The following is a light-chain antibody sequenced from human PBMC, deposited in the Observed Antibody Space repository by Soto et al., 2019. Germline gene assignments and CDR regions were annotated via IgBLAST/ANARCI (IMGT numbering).Light chain of an antibody. V-gene: IGKV1-5*01. CDR2: DAA. CDR3: QQYGSSPEA. J-gene: IGKJ1*01. CDR1: QASGSW. Sequence: DMEMTQSHATLSVSAGDRVTGSCRASQASGSWLAWYQQKPGQAPKLLIYDAATLASGVPYRFSGSGSGTEFTLTISSLEPEDFAVYYCQQYGSSPEAFGQGTKVDIK.